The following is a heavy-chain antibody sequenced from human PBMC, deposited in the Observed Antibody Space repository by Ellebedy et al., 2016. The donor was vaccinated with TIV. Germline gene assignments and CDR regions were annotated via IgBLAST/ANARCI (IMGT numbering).Heavy chain of an antibody. V-gene: IGHV3-48*02. CDR3: VRGAFDNSFDI. D-gene: IGHD1-20*01. Sequence: GGSLRLXXAASGFTFSSYSLDWVRQAPGKRPEWISYISPTSGSTIYYADSVRGRFTISKNTAKNTLYLQMRSLRDEDTAVYYCVRGAFDNSFDIWGQGTLVTVSP. CDR2: ISPTSGSTI. J-gene: IGHJ3*02. CDR1: GFTFSSYS.